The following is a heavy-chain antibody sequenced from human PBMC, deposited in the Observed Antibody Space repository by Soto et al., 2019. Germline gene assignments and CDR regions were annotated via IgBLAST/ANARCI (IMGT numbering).Heavy chain of an antibody. D-gene: IGHD6-19*01. CDR1: GFTFSSCT. CDR3: AKVLTDDNGWYHCDS. CDR2: VRRSGA. Sequence: EVQLLESGGGLVQPGGSLRLSCVTSGFTFSSCTMNWVRQAPGQGLEWVSSVRRSGAYYADSVKGRFTNSRDNSRSTLYLQMDSLRADDTAVYYCAKVLTDDNGWYHCDSWRQGTLVTVSS. V-gene: IGHV3-23*01. J-gene: IGHJ4*02.